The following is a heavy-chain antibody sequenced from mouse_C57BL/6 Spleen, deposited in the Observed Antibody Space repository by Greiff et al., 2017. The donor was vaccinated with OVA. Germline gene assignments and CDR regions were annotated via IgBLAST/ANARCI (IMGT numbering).Heavy chain of an antibody. CDR2: IDPEDGET. Sequence: VQLQQSGAELVKPGASVKLSCTASGFNIKDYYMHWVKQRTEQGLEWIGRIDPEDGETKSAPKFQGKASITADTSTNTASLQLSSLTSEDTAVYYCAVHYYGSSYPDYWGQGTTLTVSS. D-gene: IGHD1-1*01. CDR1: GFNIKDYY. J-gene: IGHJ2*01. CDR3: AVHYYGSSYPDY. V-gene: IGHV14-2*01.